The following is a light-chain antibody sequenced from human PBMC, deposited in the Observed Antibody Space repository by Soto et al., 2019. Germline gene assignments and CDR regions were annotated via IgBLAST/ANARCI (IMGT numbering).Light chain of an antibody. Sequence: QLVLTQSPSSSASLGASVKLTCTLSGGHSSYAIAWHQQQPEKGPRYLMNLNNDGSHTKGDGIPYRFSGSSSGAERYLTISSLQSEDEADYYCQTWATGIRVFGGGTKLTV. CDR1: GGHSSYA. CDR2: LNNDGSH. CDR3: QTWATGIRV. V-gene: IGLV4-69*01. J-gene: IGLJ3*02.